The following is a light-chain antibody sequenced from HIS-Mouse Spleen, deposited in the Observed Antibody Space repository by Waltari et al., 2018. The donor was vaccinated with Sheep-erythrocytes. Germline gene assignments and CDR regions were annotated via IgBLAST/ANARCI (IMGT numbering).Light chain of an antibody. CDR1: SSDVGGYNY. J-gene: IGLJ3*02. CDR3: SSYTSSSTWV. V-gene: IGLV2-14*03. Sequence: QSALPQPASVSGSPGQSITISCTGTSSDVGGYNYVSWYQQHPGKAPKLMIYDVSNRPSGVSNRISGLQAEDEADYYCSSYTSSSTWVFGGGTKLTVL. CDR2: DVS.